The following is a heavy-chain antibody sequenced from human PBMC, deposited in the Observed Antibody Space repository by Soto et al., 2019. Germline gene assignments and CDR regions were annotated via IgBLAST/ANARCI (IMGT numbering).Heavy chain of an antibody. CDR3: ARERVKQPARGYSYGYAQNWFDP. CDR1: GGSLSSSSYY. V-gene: IGHV4-61*01. D-gene: IGHD5-18*01. J-gene: IGHJ5*02. Sequence: ASETLSLPCTVSGGSLSSSSYYWGWIRQPPGKGLERIGYIYYSGSTNYNPSLKSRVTISVDTSKNQFSLKLSSVTAADTAVYYCARERVKQPARGYSYGYAQNWFDPWGQGTLVTVSS. CDR2: IYYSGST.